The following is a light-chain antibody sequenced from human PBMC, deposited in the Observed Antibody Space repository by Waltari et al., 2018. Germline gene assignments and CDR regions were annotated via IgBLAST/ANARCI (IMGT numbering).Light chain of an antibody. CDR1: SGSVSTSYY. Sequence: QTVVTQEPSFSVSPGGKVTLTCGLSSGSVSTSYYPSWYQQTPGQAPSTLIYSTNTRSSGVASRFSGSILGNKAALPITGAQADDESDYYCVLYMGSGISVFGGGTKLTVL. CDR3: VLYMGSGISV. V-gene: IGLV8-61*01. CDR2: STN. J-gene: IGLJ2*01.